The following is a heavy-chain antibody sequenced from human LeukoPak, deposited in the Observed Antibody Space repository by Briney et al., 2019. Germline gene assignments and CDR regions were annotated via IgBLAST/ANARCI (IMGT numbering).Heavy chain of an antibody. CDR2: INAGNGNT. J-gene: IGHJ4*02. D-gene: IGHD3-22*01. CDR1: GYTFTSYA. V-gene: IGHV1-3*01. CDR3: ARSYYDSSGYYYVDY. Sequence: ASVKVSCKASGYTFTSYAMHWVRQATGQRLEWMGWINAGNGNTKYSQKFQGRVTITRDTSASTAYMELSSLRSEDTAVYYCARSYYDSSGYYYVDYWGQGTLVTVSS.